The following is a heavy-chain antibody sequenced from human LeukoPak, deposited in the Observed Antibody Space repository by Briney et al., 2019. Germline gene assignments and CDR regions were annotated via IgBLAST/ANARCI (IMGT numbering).Heavy chain of an antibody. D-gene: IGHD1-26*01. J-gene: IGHJ4*02. CDR3: ASGERERRFDY. CDR1: GFTFSSYA. V-gene: IGHV3-30*04. CDR2: ISYDGSNK. Sequence: GGSLRLSRAASGFTFSSYAMHWVRQAPGKGLEWVAVISYDGSNKYYADSVKGRFTISRDNSKNTLYLQMNSLRAEDTTVYYCASGERERRFDYWGQGTLVTVSS.